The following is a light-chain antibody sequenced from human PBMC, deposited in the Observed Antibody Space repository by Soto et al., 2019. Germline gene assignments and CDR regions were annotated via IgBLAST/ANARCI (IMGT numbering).Light chain of an antibody. CDR3: QQYDNWPPFT. V-gene: IGKV3-15*01. Sequence: EIVMTQSPATLSVSPGERATLSCRASHSVGSHLAWYQQRPGQAPRLLIYGASYRATGISARFSGSGSGTDFTLTITSLQSEDFAVYYCQQYDNWPPFTFGPGTKVDIK. J-gene: IGKJ3*01. CDR1: HSVGSH. CDR2: GAS.